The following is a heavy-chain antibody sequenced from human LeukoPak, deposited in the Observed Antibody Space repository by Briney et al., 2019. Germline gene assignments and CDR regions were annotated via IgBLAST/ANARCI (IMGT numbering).Heavy chain of an antibody. J-gene: IGHJ4*02. CDR3: ARDEGGGWYQEDS. CDR2: LNQDASRR. V-gene: IGHV3-7*01. CDR1: GFTFRDYW. Sequence: GGSLRLSCVASGFTFRDYWMSWIRQAPGKGPEWVAHLNQDASRRYYVGAGQGRFNISRDNAKTSLYLQMNSLSIEDTAVYYCARDEGGGWYQEDSWGQGTLVTVSS. D-gene: IGHD6-19*01.